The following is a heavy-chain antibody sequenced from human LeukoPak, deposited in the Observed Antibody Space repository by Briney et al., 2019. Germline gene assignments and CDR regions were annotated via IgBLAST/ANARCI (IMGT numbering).Heavy chain of an antibody. J-gene: IGHJ4*02. CDR3: AKGSSPFDY. CDR2: ISANGGGT. V-gene: IGHV3-23*01. CDR1: GFTFSNYA. D-gene: IGHD6-13*01. Sequence: GGSLRLSCAASGFTFSNYAMSWVRQAPGKGLEWVSAISANGGGTYCADSVKGRFTISRDNSKNTLYLQMNSLRAEDTAVYYRAKGSSPFDYWGQGTLVTVSS.